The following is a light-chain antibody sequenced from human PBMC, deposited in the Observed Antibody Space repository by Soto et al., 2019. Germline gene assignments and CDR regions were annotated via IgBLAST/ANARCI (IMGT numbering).Light chain of an antibody. CDR1: QSISSW. V-gene: IGKV1-5*03. CDR3: QPYNSYPYT. Sequence: DIQLTQSPSTLSTSVGDRVTITCRASQSISSWLAWYQQKPGKAPNLLIYTPSRLQSGVPSRFSVSGCWTEFTLTISSLQPDDFATYYCQPYNSYPYTCGQGTKLEIK. J-gene: IGKJ2*01. CDR2: TPS.